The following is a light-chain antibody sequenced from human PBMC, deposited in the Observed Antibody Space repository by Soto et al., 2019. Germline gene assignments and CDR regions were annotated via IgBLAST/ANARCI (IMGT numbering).Light chain of an antibody. CDR2: LGS. J-gene: IGKJ5*01. CDR1: QSLLHSNGYNY. Sequence: DIVMTQSPLSLPVTPGEPASISCRSSQSLLHSNGYNYLDWYLQKPGQSPQLLIYLGSNRASGVPDRFSGSGSGKNFSLSIRNVEGGDVGVYYCMQALQAPITFGQGTRLEIK. V-gene: IGKV2-28*01. CDR3: MQALQAPIT.